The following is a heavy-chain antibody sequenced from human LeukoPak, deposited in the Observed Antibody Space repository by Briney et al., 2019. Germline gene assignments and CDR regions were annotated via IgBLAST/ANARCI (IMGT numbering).Heavy chain of an antibody. Sequence: GRSLILSCAASGFTFSNYAIHWVRQAPGKGLEWVSVISYDGTNKYYADSVKGRFTISRDNSKNTLYLQMNSLKTEDTALYYCARQMATILDGILDYWGQGTLVTVSS. V-gene: IGHV3-30*04. CDR3: ARQMATILDGILDY. CDR2: ISYDGTNK. CDR1: GFTFSNYA. D-gene: IGHD5-24*01. J-gene: IGHJ4*02.